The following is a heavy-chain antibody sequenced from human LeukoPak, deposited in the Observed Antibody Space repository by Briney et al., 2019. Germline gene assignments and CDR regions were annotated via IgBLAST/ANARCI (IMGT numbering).Heavy chain of an antibody. Sequence: PSETLSLTCAVCGGSFSGYYWSWIRQPPGKGLEWIGEINHSGSTNYNPSLKSRVTISVDTSKNQFSLKLSSVTAADTAVYYCARVGYCSSTSCFPADYWGQGTLVTVSS. CDR3: ARVGYCSSTSCFPADY. D-gene: IGHD2-2*01. V-gene: IGHV4-34*01. CDR1: GGSFSGYY. CDR2: INHSGST. J-gene: IGHJ4*02.